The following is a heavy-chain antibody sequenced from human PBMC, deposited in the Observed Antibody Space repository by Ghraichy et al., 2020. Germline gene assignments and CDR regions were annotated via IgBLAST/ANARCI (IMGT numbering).Heavy chain of an antibody. Sequence: GESLNISCAASGFTFSSYAMHWVRQAPGKGLEWVAVISYDGSNKYYADSVKGRFTISRDNSKNTLYLQMNSLRAEDTAVYYCARDEGSAAGTNWGQGTLVTVSS. CDR1: GFTFSSYA. CDR3: ARDEGSAAGTN. D-gene: IGHD6-13*01. J-gene: IGHJ4*02. V-gene: IGHV3-30*04. CDR2: ISYDGSNK.